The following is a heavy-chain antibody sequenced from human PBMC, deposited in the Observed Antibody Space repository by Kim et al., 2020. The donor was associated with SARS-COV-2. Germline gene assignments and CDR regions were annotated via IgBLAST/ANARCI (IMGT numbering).Heavy chain of an antibody. CDR3: ARDKVNCSGGSCYRTFDY. D-gene: IGHD2-15*01. J-gene: IGHJ4*02. CDR2: IYYSGST. V-gene: IGHV4-59*13. Sequence: SETLSLTCTVSGGSITSYYWSWIRQPPGKGLEWIGYIYYSGSTNYNPSLKSRVTISVDTSKNQFSLKLSSVTAADTAVYYCARDKVNCSGGSCYRTFDYWGQGTLVTVSS. CDR1: GGSITSYY.